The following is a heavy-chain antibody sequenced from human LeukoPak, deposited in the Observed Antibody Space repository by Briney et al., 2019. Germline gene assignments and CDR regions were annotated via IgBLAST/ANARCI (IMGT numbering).Heavy chain of an antibody. CDR1: GFTFSNYR. V-gene: IGHV3-74*01. CDR3: ARFGSTGSGSYYSYYYGLDV. J-gene: IGHJ6*02. D-gene: IGHD3-10*01. CDR2: INNDGSST. Sequence: PGGSLRLSCAVSGFTFSNYRMNWVRQAPGKGLVWVSRINNDGSSTNYADSVKGRFTISRDNAKNTLYLHMNGLRAEDTAVYYCARFGSTGSGSYYSYYYGLDVWGQGTTVTVSS.